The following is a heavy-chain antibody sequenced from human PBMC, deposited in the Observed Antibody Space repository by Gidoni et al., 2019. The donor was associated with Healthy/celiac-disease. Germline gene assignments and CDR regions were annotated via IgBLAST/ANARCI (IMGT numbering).Heavy chain of an antibody. Sequence: QVQLVESGGGVVQPGRSMRLSCAASGFTFSSYGMHWVRQAPGKGLEWVAVISYDGSNKYYADSVKGRFTISRDNSKNTLYLQMNSLRAEDTAVYYCAKDLRRSTIFGAGDAFDIWGQGTMVTVSS. V-gene: IGHV3-30*18. J-gene: IGHJ3*02. D-gene: IGHD3-3*01. CDR2: ISYDGSNK. CDR3: AKDLRRSTIFGAGDAFDI. CDR1: GFTFSSYG.